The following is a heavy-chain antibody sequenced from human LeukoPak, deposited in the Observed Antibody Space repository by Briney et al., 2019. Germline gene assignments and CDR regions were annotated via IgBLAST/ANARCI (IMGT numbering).Heavy chain of an antibody. CDR1: GFTFSGSA. V-gene: IGHV3-73*01. Sequence: PGGSLRHSCAASGFTFSGSAMHWVRQGSGKGLEWLGRIRSKANSYATAYAASVKGRFTISRDDSKNTAYLQMNSLKTEDTAVYYCTRFSFMTTVTPTDYWGQGILVTVSS. CDR3: TRFSFMTTVTPTDY. D-gene: IGHD4-17*01. CDR2: IRSKANSYAT. J-gene: IGHJ4*02.